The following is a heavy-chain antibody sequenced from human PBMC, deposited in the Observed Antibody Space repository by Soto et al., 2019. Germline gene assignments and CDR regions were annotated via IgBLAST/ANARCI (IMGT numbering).Heavy chain of an antibody. Sequence: QVQLVESGGGVVQPGRSLRVSCAASGFTFSHYAMHWVGQAPGKGLEWVAVVSYDGTKQFYADSVKGRFTISRDSSKSTLYLPMNNLRDEDTAVYYCARDRVYYYDSSGYYNFDFWGQGTLVTVSS. V-gene: IGHV3-30-3*01. CDR1: GFTFSHYA. J-gene: IGHJ4*02. D-gene: IGHD3-22*01. CDR3: ARDRVYYYDSSGYYNFDF. CDR2: VSYDGTKQ.